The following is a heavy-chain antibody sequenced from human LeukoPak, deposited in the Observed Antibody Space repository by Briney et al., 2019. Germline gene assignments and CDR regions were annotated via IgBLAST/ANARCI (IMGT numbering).Heavy chain of an antibody. CDR2: IYPGDSDT. V-gene: IGHV5-51*01. CDR1: GYSFTSHW. CDR3: ARHGLLYYYGSGSHIPPLDY. D-gene: IGHD3-10*01. J-gene: IGHJ4*02. Sequence: GESLKISCKGSGYSFTSHWIGWVRQMPGKGLEWMGIIYPGDSDTRYSPSFQGQVTISADKSISTAYLQWSSLKASDTAMYYCARHGLLYYYGSGSHIPPLDYWGQGTLVTVSS.